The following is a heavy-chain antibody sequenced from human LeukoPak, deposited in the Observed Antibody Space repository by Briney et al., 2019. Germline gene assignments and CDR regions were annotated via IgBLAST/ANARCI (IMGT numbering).Heavy chain of an antibody. V-gene: IGHV3-23*01. CDR3: TKTTTGYSSGQYPGWPADH. J-gene: IGHJ4*02. Sequence: PGGSLRLSCTASGFTFNNYAMYWVRPAPRKGLEWVAGIFGSGGSAHYADSVKGRFTISRDNSKNTVYLQMDSLRGEDTAVYYCTKTTTGYSSGQYPGWPADHWGQGALVTVSS. CDR1: GFTFNNYA. CDR2: IFGSGGSA. D-gene: IGHD3-22*01.